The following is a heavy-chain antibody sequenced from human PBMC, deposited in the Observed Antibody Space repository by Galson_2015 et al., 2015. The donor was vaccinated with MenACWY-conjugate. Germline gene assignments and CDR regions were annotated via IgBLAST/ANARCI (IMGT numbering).Heavy chain of an antibody. CDR2: ISGSDGST. Sequence: LRLSCAASGFTFSTYAMSWVRQAPGKGLEWVSAISGSDGSTYYADSVRGRFTISRDNSKNTLYLQMNSLRAEDTAVYYCAAKNSSGYYVRYNWFDPWGQGTLVTVSS. J-gene: IGHJ5*02. D-gene: IGHD3-22*01. V-gene: IGHV3-23*01. CDR1: GFTFSTYA. CDR3: AAKNSSGYYVRYNWFDP.